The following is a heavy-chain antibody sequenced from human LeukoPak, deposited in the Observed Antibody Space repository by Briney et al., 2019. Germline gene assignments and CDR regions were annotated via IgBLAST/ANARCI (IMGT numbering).Heavy chain of an antibody. CDR1: GFTFSSYA. CDR2: ISGSGGST. D-gene: IGHD2-2*02. CDR3: AKGYCSSTSCYTINYYYYYYMDV. J-gene: IGHJ6*03. Sequence: QPGGSLRLSCAASGFTFSSYAMSWVRQAPGKGLEWVSAISGSGGSTYYADSVKGRFTISRDNSKKTLYLQMNSLRAEDTAVYYCAKGYCSSTSCYTINYYYYYYMDVWGKGTTVTASS. V-gene: IGHV3-23*01.